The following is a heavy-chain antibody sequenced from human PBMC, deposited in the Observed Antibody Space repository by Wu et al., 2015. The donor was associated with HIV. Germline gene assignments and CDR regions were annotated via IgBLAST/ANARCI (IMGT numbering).Heavy chain of an antibody. CDR3: ARGYDYGDYVSLDH. D-gene: IGHD4-17*01. CDR1: GGTFRRYA. V-gene: IGHV1-69*14. J-gene: IGHJ4*02. Sequence: QVQLVQSGAEVKKPGSSVKVACKSSGGTFRRYAISWVRQAPGQGLEWMGGIIPIFGTAHYTQKFQGRVTITADISTSTAYMELSSLTSEDTAVYFCARGYDYGDYVSLDHWGQGALVTVSS. CDR2: IIPIFGTA.